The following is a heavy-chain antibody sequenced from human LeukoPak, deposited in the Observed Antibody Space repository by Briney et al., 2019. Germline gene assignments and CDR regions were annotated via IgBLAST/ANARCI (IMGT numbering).Heavy chain of an antibody. CDR2: ISAYNGNT. CDR1: GYTFTSYG. Sequence: ASVKVSCKASGYTFTSYGISWVRQAPGQGLEWMGWISAYNGNTNYAQKLQGRVTITRDTSASTAYMELSSLRSEDMAVYYCARGHWRKNSYGYVGFFDYWGQGTLVTVSS. J-gene: IGHJ4*02. D-gene: IGHD5-18*01. CDR3: ARGHWRKNSYGYVGFFDY. V-gene: IGHV1-18*03.